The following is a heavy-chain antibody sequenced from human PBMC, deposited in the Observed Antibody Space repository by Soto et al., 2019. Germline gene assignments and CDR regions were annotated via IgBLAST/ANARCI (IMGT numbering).Heavy chain of an antibody. J-gene: IGHJ3*02. CDR3: ARGAANDYDYFAFDI. Sequence: PGGSLRLSCAASGFTFSSYWMHWVRQAPGRGLVWVSRMNSDGSSTSYADSVKGRFTISRDNARNTLFLQMDSLRAEDTAMYFCARGAANDYDYFAFDIWGQGKKVTVSS. V-gene: IGHV3-74*01. CDR2: MNSDGSST. D-gene: IGHD5-12*01. CDR1: GFTFSSYW.